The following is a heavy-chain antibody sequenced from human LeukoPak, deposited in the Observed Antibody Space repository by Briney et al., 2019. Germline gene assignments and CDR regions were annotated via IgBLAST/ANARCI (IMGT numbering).Heavy chain of an antibody. CDR3: ARAYSSSWHYWYFDL. D-gene: IGHD6-13*01. CDR2: ISSSLNTI. J-gene: IGHJ2*01. V-gene: IGHV3-48*04. Sequence: PGGSLRLSCAASGFTFSIYSMNWVRQAPGKGLEWVSYISSSLNTIYYADSVRGRFTISRDNAKNSLYVQMNSLRAEDTAVYYCARAYSSSWHYWYFDLWGRGTLVTVSS. CDR1: GFTFSIYS.